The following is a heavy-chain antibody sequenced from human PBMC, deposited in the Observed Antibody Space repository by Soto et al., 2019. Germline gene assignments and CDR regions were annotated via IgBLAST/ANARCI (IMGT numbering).Heavy chain of an antibody. CDR2: IYYDGNS. V-gene: IGHV4-30-4*01. Sequence: LSLTCTVSGGSINSGDYYWTWVRQPPGKGLEWIGYIYYDGNSQHNPSLKSRVTMSIDTSKNQFSLNLSSVTAADTAVYYCASDRRWLPRGPNNWLDLWGQGTQVTVSS. CDR3: ASDRRWLPRGPNNWLDL. D-gene: IGHD5-12*01. J-gene: IGHJ5*02. CDR1: GGSINSGDYY.